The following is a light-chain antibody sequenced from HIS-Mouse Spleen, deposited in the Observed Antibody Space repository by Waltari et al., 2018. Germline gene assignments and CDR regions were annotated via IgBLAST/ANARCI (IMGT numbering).Light chain of an antibody. Sequence: SYVLTQPPSVSVAPGQTARITCGGNNIGSKSVHWYQQKPGQAHVLVVYDDSDRPSGSPERFSGSNSGNTATLTISRVEDGDEADYYCQVWDSSSDRVFGTGTKVTVL. CDR1: NIGSKS. V-gene: IGLV3-21*02. CDR3: QVWDSSSDRV. CDR2: DDS. J-gene: IGLJ1*01.